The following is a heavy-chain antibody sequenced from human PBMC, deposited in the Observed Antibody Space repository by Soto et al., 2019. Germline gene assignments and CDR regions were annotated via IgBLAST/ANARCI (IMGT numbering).Heavy chain of an antibody. J-gene: IGHJ6*02. CDR3: ATAATNYDYVWGSPAWLAFDYYGMGV. CDR2: ISAYNGNT. CDR1: GYTFTSYG. V-gene: IGHV1-18*01. D-gene: IGHD3-16*01. Sequence: VASVKVSCKASGYTFTSYGISWVRQAPGQGLEWMGWISAYNGNTNYAQKLQGRVTMTTDTSTSTAYMELRSLRSDDTAVYYCATAATNYDYVWGSPAWLAFDYYGMGVWGQGTTVTVSS.